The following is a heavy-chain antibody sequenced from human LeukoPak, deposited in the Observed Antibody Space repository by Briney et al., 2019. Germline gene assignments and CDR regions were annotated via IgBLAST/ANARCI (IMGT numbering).Heavy chain of an antibody. D-gene: IGHD6-13*01. CDR1: GGSISSSNNYY. V-gene: IGHV4-39*06. CDR3: ARATPQHRTRWYSKWFDP. CDR2: IYDSGTT. Sequence: SETLSPTCTVPGGSISSSNNYYWAWIRQPPGKGREWIGSIYDSGTTFYNPSLNRRVTISVDTSKNQFPLNLRSVTAADTAAYYCARATPQHRTRWYSKWFDPWGQGTLVTVSS. J-gene: IGHJ5*02.